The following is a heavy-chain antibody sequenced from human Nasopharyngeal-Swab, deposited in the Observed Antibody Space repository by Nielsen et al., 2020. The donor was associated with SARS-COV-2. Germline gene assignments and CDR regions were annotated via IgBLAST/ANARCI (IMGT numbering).Heavy chain of an antibody. CDR3: ARVVPAALGGMDL. CDR2: IIPIFGTA. V-gene: IGHV1-69*13. Sequence: SVKVSCKASGGTFSSYAISWVRQATGQGLEWMGGIIPIFGTANYAQKFQGRVTITADESTSTAYMELSRLRSEDTAVYYCARVVPAALGGMDLWGQGTTVTVSS. D-gene: IGHD2-2*01. J-gene: IGHJ6*02. CDR1: GGTFSSYA.